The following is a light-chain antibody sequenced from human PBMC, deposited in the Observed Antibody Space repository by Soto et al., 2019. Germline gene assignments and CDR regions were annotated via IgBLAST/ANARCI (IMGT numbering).Light chain of an antibody. V-gene: IGKV3-11*01. J-gene: IGKJ5*01. Sequence: EIVLTQSPATLSLSPGERATLSCRASQSVSSYLAWYQQKPGQAPRLLIYDASNRATGIAARFSGSGSGTDFTLTISSLEPEDFAVYYCQKRSNLITFGQGTRLEIK. CDR2: DAS. CDR3: QKRSNLIT. CDR1: QSVSSY.